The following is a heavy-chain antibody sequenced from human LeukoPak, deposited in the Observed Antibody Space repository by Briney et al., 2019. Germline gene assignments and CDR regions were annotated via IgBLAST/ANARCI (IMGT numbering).Heavy chain of an antibody. CDR1: GFTFSSYS. J-gene: IGHJ4*02. D-gene: IGHD3-16*01. Sequence: GGSLRLSCVASGFTFSSYSMNWVRQTPGRGVEWVSYISSSSRTIYYADSVKGRFTISRDNAKNSLYLQMNSLRAEDTAVYYCARNRESYWVPELDYWGQGTLVTVSS. V-gene: IGHV3-48*01. CDR3: ARNRESYWVPELDY. CDR2: ISSSSRTI.